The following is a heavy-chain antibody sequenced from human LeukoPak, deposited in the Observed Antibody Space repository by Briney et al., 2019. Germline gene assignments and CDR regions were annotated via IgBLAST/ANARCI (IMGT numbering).Heavy chain of an antibody. Sequence: GGSLRLSCAASGLTFSSYSMNWVRQAPGKGLEWVSSISSSSSYIYYADSVKGRFTTSRDNAKNSLSLQLNSLRVEDTAVYYCARGHYDVLAASYKWTPDYWGQGTLVTVSS. CDR1: GLTFSSYS. CDR3: ARGHYDVLAASYKWTPDY. J-gene: IGHJ4*02. D-gene: IGHD3-9*01. CDR2: ISSSSSYI. V-gene: IGHV3-21*01.